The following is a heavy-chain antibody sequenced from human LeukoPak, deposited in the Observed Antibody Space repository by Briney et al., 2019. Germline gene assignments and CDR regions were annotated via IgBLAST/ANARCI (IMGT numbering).Heavy chain of an antibody. Sequence: SETLSLTCAVYGGSFSGYYWSWIRQPPGKGLEWIGEINHSGSTNYNPSLKSRVTISVDTSKNQFSLKLSSVTAADTAVYYCAREAGRSRFDYWGQGALVTVSS. D-gene: IGHD2-15*01. CDR3: AREAGRSRFDY. CDR2: INHSGST. V-gene: IGHV4-34*01. CDR1: GGSFSGYY. J-gene: IGHJ4*02.